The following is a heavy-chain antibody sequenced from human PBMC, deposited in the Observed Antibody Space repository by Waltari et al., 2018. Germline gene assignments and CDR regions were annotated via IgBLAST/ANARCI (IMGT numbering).Heavy chain of an antibody. D-gene: IGHD2-15*01. V-gene: IGHV4-4*02. CDR1: GDSMSENYW. CDR2: IHRSGRT. Sequence: ESLSLTCGVSGDSMSENYWWSWVRQSPEKGLEWIGQIHRSGRTYYNPSLESRVSVSMDTSNNKFFLKLSSAIAADTAVYYCARDRGRGLYFDSWGQGTL. CDR3: ARDRGRGLYFDS. J-gene: IGHJ4*02.